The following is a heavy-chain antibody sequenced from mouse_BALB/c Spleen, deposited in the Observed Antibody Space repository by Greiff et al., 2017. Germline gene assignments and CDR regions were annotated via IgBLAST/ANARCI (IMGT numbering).Heavy chain of an antibody. Sequence: QVQLKQSGPGLVAPSQSLSITCTVSGFSLTSYGVHWVRQPPGKGLEWLGVIWAGGSTNYNSALMSRLSISKDNSKSQVFLKMNSLQTDDTAMYYCARGLHYYGPYYYAMDYWGQGTSVTVSS. D-gene: IGHD1-2*01. CDR3: ARGLHYYGPYYYAMDY. V-gene: IGHV2-9*02. CDR1: GFSLTSYG. CDR2: IWAGGST. J-gene: IGHJ4*01.